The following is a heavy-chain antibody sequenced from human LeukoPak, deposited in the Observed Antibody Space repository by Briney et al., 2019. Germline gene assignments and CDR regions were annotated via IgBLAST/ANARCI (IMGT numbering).Heavy chain of an antibody. V-gene: IGHV3-23*01. J-gene: IGHJ4*02. CDR2: ISGSGGGT. Sequence: GGSLRLSCAASGFTFSSYAMSWVRQAPGKGLEWVSTISGSGGGTYYADSVKGRFTISRDYSKNTVHLQMNSLRAEDTAVYYCAKDSRLRYFDWSFDYWGQGTLVTVSS. CDR1: GFTFSSYA. D-gene: IGHD3-9*01. CDR3: AKDSRLRYFDWSFDY.